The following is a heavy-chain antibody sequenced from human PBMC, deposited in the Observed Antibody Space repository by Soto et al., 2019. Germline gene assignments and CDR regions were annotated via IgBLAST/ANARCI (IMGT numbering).Heavy chain of an antibody. CDR2: FDPEDGET. D-gene: IGHD4-17*01. Sequence: ASVKVSCKVSGYTLTELSMHWVRQAPGKGLEWMGGFDPEDGETIYAQKFQGRVTMTEDTSTDTAYMELSSLRSEDTAVYYCAATVTTENKNDYCGQGTLVTVSS. CDR1: GYTLTELS. CDR3: AATVTTENKNDY. V-gene: IGHV1-24*01. J-gene: IGHJ4*02.